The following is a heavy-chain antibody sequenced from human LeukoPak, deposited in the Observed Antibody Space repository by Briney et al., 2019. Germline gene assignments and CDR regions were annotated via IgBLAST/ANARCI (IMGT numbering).Heavy chain of an antibody. Sequence: GGSLRLSCAASGFTFSSYSMNWVRQAPGKGLEWVSSISSSSSYIYYADSVKGRFTISRDNAKNSLYLQMNSLRAEDTAVYYCARPSGSYPAGHLNDAFDIWGQGTMVTVSS. CDR3: ARPSGSYPAGHLNDAFDI. J-gene: IGHJ3*02. CDR1: GFTFSSYS. D-gene: IGHD1-26*01. CDR2: ISSSSSYI. V-gene: IGHV3-21*01.